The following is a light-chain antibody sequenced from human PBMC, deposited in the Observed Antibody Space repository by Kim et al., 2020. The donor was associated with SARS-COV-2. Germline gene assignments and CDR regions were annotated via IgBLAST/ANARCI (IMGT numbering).Light chain of an antibody. CDR2: DVS. J-gene: IGLJ1*01. Sequence: GQSVTVSCTGTSSDVGSYFYVSWYQQHPGKAPKLMIYDVSKRPSGVPDRFSGSKSGNTASLTISGLQAEDEADYYCCSYAGTYTFVFGTGTKVTVL. CDR1: SSDVGSYFY. V-gene: IGLV2-11*03. CDR3: CSYAGTYTFV.